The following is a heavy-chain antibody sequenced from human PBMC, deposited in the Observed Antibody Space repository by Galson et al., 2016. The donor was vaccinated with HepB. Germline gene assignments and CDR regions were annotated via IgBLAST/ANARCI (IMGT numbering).Heavy chain of an antibody. CDR1: GGSISSGGYY. Sequence: TLSLTCTVSGGSISSGGYYWSWIRQHPGKGLEWIGYIYYSGTNYYSPSLKSRVTISIDTSKDQFSLNLNSVTAADTAVYYCARDLDGSTGWADAFDIWGQGTLVTVSS. V-gene: IGHV4-31*03. J-gene: IGHJ3*02. D-gene: IGHD1-14*01. CDR2: IYYSGTN. CDR3: ARDLDGSTGWADAFDI.